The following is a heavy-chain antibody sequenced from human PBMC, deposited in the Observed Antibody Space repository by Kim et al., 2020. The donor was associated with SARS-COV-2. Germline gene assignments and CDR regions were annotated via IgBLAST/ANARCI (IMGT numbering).Heavy chain of an antibody. Sequence: SETLSLTCAVSGGSIRDNNYYWGWIRQAPGKGLEWIGSFYNSESTYYTPSLKSRVTISVDASKNYFFLKLTSVTAADTAIYYCVRRSMVRGLRVDDMDVWGQGTTVTVSS. V-gene: IGHV4-39*02. CDR3: VRRSMVRGLRVDDMDV. J-gene: IGHJ6*02. CDR2: FYNSEST. D-gene: IGHD3-10*01. CDR1: GGSIRDNNYY.